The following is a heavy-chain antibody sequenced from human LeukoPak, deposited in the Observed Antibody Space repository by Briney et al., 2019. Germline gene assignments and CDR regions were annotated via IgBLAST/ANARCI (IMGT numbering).Heavy chain of an antibody. V-gene: IGHV3-30*18. Sequence: GGSLRLSCAASGFTFSSYGMHWVRQAPGKGLEWGAVISYDGSNKYYADSVKGRFTISRDNSKNTLYLQMNSLRAEDTAVYYCAKDGGLGFYVSDDYWVRGTVVTVSS. J-gene: IGHJ4*02. CDR1: GFTFSSYG. CDR2: ISYDGSNK. CDR3: AKDGGLGFYVSDDY. D-gene: IGHD2/OR15-2a*01.